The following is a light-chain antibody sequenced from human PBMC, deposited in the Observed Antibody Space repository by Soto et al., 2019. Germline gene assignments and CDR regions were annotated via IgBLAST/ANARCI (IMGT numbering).Light chain of an antibody. V-gene: IGKV3-11*01. J-gene: IGKJ4*01. Sequence: EIVLTQSPATLSLSPGERATLSCRASQSVSSDLAWYQQKPGQTPRLLIYDASNRATGIPARFSGSGSGTDFTLTISSLETEDVEVYFCQQRSVFPLTFGGGTKVGIK. CDR1: QSVSSD. CDR2: DAS. CDR3: QQRSVFPLT.